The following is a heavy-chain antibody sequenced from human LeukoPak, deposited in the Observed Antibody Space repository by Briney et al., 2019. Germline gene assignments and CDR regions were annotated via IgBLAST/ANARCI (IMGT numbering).Heavy chain of an antibody. CDR1: GFTFSDSA. V-gene: IGHV3-23*01. CDR3: AKGGQDFDFWRFDL. CDR2: ISDTGGRT. D-gene: IGHD3-3*01. J-gene: IGHJ5*02. Sequence: GGSLRLSCAASGFTFSDSAVSWVRQSPGEGLEWVSSISDTGGRTYYADSVKGRFTITGDNSRNTVNLQMNSLRAGDTARYYCAKGGQDFDFWRFDLWGQGILVTVSS.